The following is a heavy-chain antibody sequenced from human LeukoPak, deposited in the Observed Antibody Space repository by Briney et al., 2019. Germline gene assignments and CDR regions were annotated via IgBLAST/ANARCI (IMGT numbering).Heavy chain of an antibody. CDR2: ISYDGRQK. CDR1: GFTFSTYA. J-gene: IGHJ4*02. CDR3: TRVYLERLTAGYFDH. Sequence: GGSLRLSCAASGFTFSTYAMHWVRQAPGKGLEWVAVISYDGRQKYYADSVKGRFTISRDNSKNTLFFQMNSLRDEDTAVYYCTRVYLERLTAGYFDHWGQGTLVTVSP. V-gene: IGHV3-30*14. D-gene: IGHD2-8*01.